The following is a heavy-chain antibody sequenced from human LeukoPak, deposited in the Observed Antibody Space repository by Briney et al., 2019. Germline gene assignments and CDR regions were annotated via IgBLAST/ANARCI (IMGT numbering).Heavy chain of an antibody. Sequence: IPSETLSFTCTVSGGSISSYYWSWIRQPPGKGLEWIGYIYYSGSTNYNPSLKSRVTISVDTSKNQFSLRLRSVTAADTAVYYCARVTGYMIEDYFDYWGQGTLVTVSS. CDR2: IYYSGST. V-gene: IGHV4-59*01. D-gene: IGHD3-22*01. CDR3: ARVTGYMIEDYFDY. J-gene: IGHJ4*02. CDR1: GGSISSYY.